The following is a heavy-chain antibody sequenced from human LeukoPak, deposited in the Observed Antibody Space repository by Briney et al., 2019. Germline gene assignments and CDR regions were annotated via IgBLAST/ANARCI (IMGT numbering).Heavy chain of an antibody. Sequence: PGGSLGLSCAASGFTFSSYIMNWVRQAPGKGLEWVSSISSSSSYIYYADSVKGRFTISRDNAKNSLYLQMNSLRAEDTAVYYCASNVNYDSSGYGNWGQGTLVTVSS. J-gene: IGHJ4*02. V-gene: IGHV3-21*01. D-gene: IGHD3-22*01. CDR1: GFTFSSYI. CDR3: ASNVNYDSSGYGN. CDR2: ISSSSSYI.